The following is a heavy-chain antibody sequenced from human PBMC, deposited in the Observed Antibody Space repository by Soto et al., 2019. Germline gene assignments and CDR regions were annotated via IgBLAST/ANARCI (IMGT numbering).Heavy chain of an antibody. CDR1: GFTFDDYA. CDR2: ISWNSGSI. CDR3: AKSPYSSGWHADYFDY. V-gene: IGHV3-9*01. J-gene: IGHJ4*02. D-gene: IGHD6-19*01. Sequence: PGGSLRLSCAASGFTFDDYAMHWVRQAPGKGLEWVSGISWNSGSIGYADSVKGRFTISRDNAKNSLYLQMNSLRAEDTALYYCAKSPYSSGWHADYFDYWGQGTLVTVSS.